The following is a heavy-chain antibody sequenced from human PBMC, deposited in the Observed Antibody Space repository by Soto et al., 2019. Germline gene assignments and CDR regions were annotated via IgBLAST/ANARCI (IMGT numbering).Heavy chain of an antibody. J-gene: IGHJ4*02. Sequence: EVQLLESGGDLVQPGGSLRLSCAASGFTFSSYAMSWVRQAPGKGLEWVSVISGSGGSTYYADSVKGRFTISRDNSKNTVDLPINSLRAEDTAVYYCGKDPCCGDLSSGYFFDFWGQGTPGPVSS. CDR3: GKDPCCGDLSSGYFFDF. D-gene: IGHD2-21*02. CDR1: GFTFSSYA. CDR2: ISGSGGST. V-gene: IGHV3-23*01.